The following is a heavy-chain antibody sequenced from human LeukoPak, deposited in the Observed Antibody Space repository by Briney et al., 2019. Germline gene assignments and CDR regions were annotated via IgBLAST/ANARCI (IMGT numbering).Heavy chain of an antibody. D-gene: IGHD2-21*02. V-gene: IGHV3-48*03. Sequence: GGSLRLSCAASGFTFSSYEMNWVRQAPGRGLEWVSYISSSGSTIYYADSVKGRFTISRDNAKNSLYLQMNSLRAEDTAVYYCARENAVVVVTAADAFDIWGQGTMVTVSS. CDR3: ARENAVVVVTAADAFDI. CDR1: GFTFSSYE. CDR2: ISSSGSTI. J-gene: IGHJ3*02.